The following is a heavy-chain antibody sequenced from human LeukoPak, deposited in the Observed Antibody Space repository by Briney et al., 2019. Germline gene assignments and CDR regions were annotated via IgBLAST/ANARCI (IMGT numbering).Heavy chain of an antibody. CDR1: GYTFTGYY. J-gene: IGHJ4*02. D-gene: IGHD5-12*01. V-gene: IGHV1-2*02. Sequence: ASVKVSCKASGYTFTGYYMHWVRQAPGQGLEWMGWINPNSGGTNYAQKFQGRVTMTRDTSISTAYMELSRLRSDDTAVYYCARRVATKVPNFDYWGQGTLVTVSS. CDR3: ARRVATKVPNFDY. CDR2: INPNSGGT.